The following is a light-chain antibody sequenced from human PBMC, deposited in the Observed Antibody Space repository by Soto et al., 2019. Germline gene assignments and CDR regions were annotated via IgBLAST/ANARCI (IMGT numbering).Light chain of an antibody. Sequence: QSVVTQPASVSGSPGQSITISCTGTSSDVGSYNLVSWYQQHSGKASKLVIYEGSKRPSGVSSRFSGSKSDSTPSLTISGLQAQDEAEYYGGSYAVSGTFVFGTGTKVTVL. V-gene: IGLV2-23*01. CDR2: EGS. CDR1: SSDVGSYNL. CDR3: GSYAVSGTFV. J-gene: IGLJ1*01.